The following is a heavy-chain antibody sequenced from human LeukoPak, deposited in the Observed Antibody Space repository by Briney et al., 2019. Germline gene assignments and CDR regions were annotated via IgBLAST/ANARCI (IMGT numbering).Heavy chain of an antibody. V-gene: IGHV3-74*01. CDR3: VRGQTIDY. J-gene: IGHJ4*02. CDR2: IKSDGTGI. Sequence: GGSLRLSCTTSGFTFSNYWMYWVRQAPGKGLVWVSRIKSDGTGITYTDSVESRFTISRDNAKNTLYLQMNSLRDEDTAVYYCVRGQTIDYWGQGTLVTVSS. D-gene: IGHD3-3*01. CDR1: GFTFSNYW.